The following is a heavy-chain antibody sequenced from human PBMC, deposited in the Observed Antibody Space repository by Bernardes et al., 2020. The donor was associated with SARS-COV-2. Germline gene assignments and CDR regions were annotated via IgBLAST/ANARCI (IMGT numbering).Heavy chain of an antibody. CDR2: IYYSGST. D-gene: IGHD2-15*01. V-gene: IGHV4-59*01. J-gene: IGHJ6*02. Sequence: SETLSLTCTVSSASISGYYWNWIRQPPGKGLEWIGNIYYSGSTNYNPSLKSRVTMSVDTSKNQFSLKVRSVTAADTAVYYCASEFADGTGYHKFGMAVWGQGTTVTVS. CDR1: SASISGYY. CDR3: ASEFADGTGYHKFGMAV.